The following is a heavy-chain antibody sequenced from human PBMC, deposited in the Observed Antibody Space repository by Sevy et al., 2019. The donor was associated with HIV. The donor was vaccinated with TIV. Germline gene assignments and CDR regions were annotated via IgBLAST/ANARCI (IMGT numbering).Heavy chain of an antibody. Sequence: GGSLRLSCAASGFTFSDYYMSWIRQAPGKGLEWVSYIDRSGSTINYADSVKGRFTISRDNAKKSVYLQINSLRAEDTAVYYWAGENTMIDEPGWFDPWGQGTLVTVSS. D-gene: IGHD3-22*01. CDR2: IDRSGSTI. CDR1: GFTFSDYY. J-gene: IGHJ5*02. CDR3: AGENTMIDEPGWFDP. V-gene: IGHV3-11*01.